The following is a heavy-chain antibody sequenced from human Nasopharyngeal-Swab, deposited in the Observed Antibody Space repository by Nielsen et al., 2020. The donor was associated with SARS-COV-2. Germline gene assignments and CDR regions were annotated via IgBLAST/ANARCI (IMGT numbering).Heavy chain of an antibody. CDR2: IYSGGST. CDR1: GVTVSSNY. D-gene: IGHD5-12*01. V-gene: IGHV3-53*01. J-gene: IGHJ4*02. Sequence: GGSLSLSCVASGVTVSSNYMSWVRQAPGKGLEWVSAIYSGGSTYYADSVKGRFTISRDNSKNALYLQMTSLRAEDTTVYYCARAGSGYEVKFDFWGQGTLVTVSS. CDR3: ARAGSGYEVKFDF.